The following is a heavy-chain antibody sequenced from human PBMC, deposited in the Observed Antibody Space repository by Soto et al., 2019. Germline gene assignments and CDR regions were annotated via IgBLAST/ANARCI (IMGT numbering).Heavy chain of an antibody. CDR2: ISWNSGSI. V-gene: IGHV3-9*01. J-gene: IGHJ4*02. Sequence: RGGSLRLSCAASGFTFDDYAMHWVRQAPGKGLEWVSGISWNSGSIGYADSVKGRFTISRDNAKNSLYLQMNSLRAEDTALYYCAKDIVAGTGFDYWGQGTLVTVSS. CDR1: GFTFDDYA. CDR3: AKDIVAGTGFDY. D-gene: IGHD6-19*01.